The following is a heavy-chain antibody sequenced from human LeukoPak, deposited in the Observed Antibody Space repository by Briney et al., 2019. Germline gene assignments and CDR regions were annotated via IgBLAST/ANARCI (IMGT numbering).Heavy chain of an antibody. CDR2: INPNSGGT. J-gene: IGHJ4*02. V-gene: IGHV1-2*02. Sequence: GASVKVSCKASGYTFTGYFMHWVRQAPGQGLEWMGWINPNSGGTNYAQKFQGRVTMTRDTSISIAYMELSRLRSDDTAVYYCAMCLSGYYLGFDYWGQGTLVTVSS. CDR3: AMCLSGYYLGFDY. D-gene: IGHD3-3*01. CDR1: GYTFTGYF.